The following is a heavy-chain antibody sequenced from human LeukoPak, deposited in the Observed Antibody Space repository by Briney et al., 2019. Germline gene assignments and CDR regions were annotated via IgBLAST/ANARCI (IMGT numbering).Heavy chain of an antibody. CDR2: INPNSGDT. CDR3: ARARYRLAETYIDY. V-gene: IGHV1-2*02. D-gene: IGHD3-16*01. Sequence: ASVKVSCKASGYIFTGYYMHWVRQAPGQGLEWMGWINPNSGDTNYAQKFQGRVTMTRDTSISTAYMELSRLRSDDTAVYYCARARYRLAETYIDYWGQGTLVTVSS. CDR1: GYIFTGYY. J-gene: IGHJ4*02.